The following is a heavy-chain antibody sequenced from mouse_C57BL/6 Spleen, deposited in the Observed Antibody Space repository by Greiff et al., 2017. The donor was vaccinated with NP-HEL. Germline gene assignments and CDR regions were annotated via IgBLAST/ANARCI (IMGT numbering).Heavy chain of an antibody. Sequence: QVQLQQSGPELVKPGASVKISCKASGYAFSSSWMNWVKQRPGKGLEWIGRIYPGDGDTNYNGKFKGKATLTADKSSSTAYMQLSSLTSEDSAVYFCARVTTVVGYFDVWGTGTTVTVSS. J-gene: IGHJ1*03. CDR1: GYAFSSSW. CDR3: ARVTTVVGYFDV. D-gene: IGHD1-1*01. V-gene: IGHV1-82*01. CDR2: IYPGDGDT.